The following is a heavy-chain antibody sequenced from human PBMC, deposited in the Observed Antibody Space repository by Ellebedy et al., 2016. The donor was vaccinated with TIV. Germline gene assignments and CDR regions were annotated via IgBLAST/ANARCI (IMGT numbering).Heavy chain of an antibody. V-gene: IGHV3-74*01. CDR2: IKDDGSTT. J-gene: IGHJ6*02. D-gene: IGHD1-14*01. CDR3: ARGGTTYYFHGLDV. Sequence: PGGSLRLSCAASGFTFSSYWMSWVRQAPGKGLMWVSRIKDDGSTTTYADFVKGRFTISRDNAKNTLYLQMNSLRADDTAVYYCARGGTTYYFHGLDVWGQGTTVTVSS. CDR1: GFTFSSYW.